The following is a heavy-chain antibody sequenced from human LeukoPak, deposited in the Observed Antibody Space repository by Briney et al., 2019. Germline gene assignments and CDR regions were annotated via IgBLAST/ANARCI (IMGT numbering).Heavy chain of an antibody. CDR2: IAHDGTR. V-gene: IGHV4-30-2*01. Sequence: KASQTLSLTCTVSGGSISSGDYYWSWIRQAPGRGLEWIGEIAHDGTRNYQPSLRSRVAMSFDRANNYFSLSLTAVTAADTALYCCTRENRPFCPFAFWGQGVMVTVSS. CDR1: GGSISSGDYY. J-gene: IGHJ4*02. D-gene: IGHD3-3*01. CDR3: TRENRPFCPFAF.